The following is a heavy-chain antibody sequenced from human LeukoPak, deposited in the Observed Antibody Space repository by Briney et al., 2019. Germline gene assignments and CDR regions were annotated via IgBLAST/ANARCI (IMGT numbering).Heavy chain of an antibody. CDR3: ASQRYNDFWGSYSNVNWFDP. J-gene: IGHJ5*02. CDR1: GGTFSSYA. D-gene: IGHD3-3*01. CDR2: IIPIFGTA. Sequence: ASVKVSCKASGGTFSSYAISWVRQAPGQGLEWMGGIIPIFGTANYAQKFQGRVTITADESTSTAYMELSSLRSEDTAVYYCASQRYNDFWGSYSNVNWFDPWGQGTLVTVSS. V-gene: IGHV1-69*01.